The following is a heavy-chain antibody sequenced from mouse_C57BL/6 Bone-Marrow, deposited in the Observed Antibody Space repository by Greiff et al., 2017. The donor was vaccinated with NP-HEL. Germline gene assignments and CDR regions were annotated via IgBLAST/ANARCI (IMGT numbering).Heavy chain of an antibody. CDR1: GYTFTSYW. CDR2: INPSNGGT. J-gene: IGHJ4*01. CDR3: ARENYYGSSMDY. Sequence: QVHVKQPGTELVKPGASVKLSCKASGYTFTSYWMHWVKQRPGQGLEWIGNINPSNGGTNYNEKFKSKATLTVDKSSSTAYMQLSSLTSEDSAVYYCARENYYGSSMDYWGQGTSVTVSS. V-gene: IGHV1-53*01. D-gene: IGHD1-1*01.